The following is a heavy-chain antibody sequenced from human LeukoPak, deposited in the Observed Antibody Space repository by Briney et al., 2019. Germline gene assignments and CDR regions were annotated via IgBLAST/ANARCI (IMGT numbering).Heavy chain of an antibody. CDR2: SKYDGSTK. V-gene: IGHV3-74*01. CDR3: ARSDYFHN. CDR1: GFTFSSYS. J-gene: IGHJ3*01. D-gene: IGHD3-10*01. Sequence: GGSLRLSCAASGFTFSSYSMNWVRQAPGKGLMWVSQSKYDGSTKSYAASVRGRFTISRDNAKNTLYLHMDSLRAEDTAVYYCARSDYFHNWGQGTKVVVSA.